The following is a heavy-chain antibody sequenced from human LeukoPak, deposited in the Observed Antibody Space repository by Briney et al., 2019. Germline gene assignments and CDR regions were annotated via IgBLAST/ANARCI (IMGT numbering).Heavy chain of an antibody. D-gene: IGHD4-17*01. CDR2: ISWNSGSI. CDR3: ARAGDYYSTGDY. Sequence: GGSLLLSCAASGFTFDDYAMHWVRQAPGKGLEWVSGISWNSGSIGYADSVKGRFTISRDNAKNSLYLQMNSLRTEDTAVYYCARAGDYYSTGDYWGQGVLVTVSS. J-gene: IGHJ4*02. CDR1: GFTFDDYA. V-gene: IGHV3-9*01.